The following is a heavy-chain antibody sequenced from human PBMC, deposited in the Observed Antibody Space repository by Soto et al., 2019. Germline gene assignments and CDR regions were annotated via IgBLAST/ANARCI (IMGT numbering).Heavy chain of an antibody. Sequence: PGGSLRLSCRASGFRFSTSWMHWVRQAPGKGLMWVSYINRDGSTTSDADSVKGRFTISRDNAKYTLYLQLNSLRAEDTAVYYCARDNEYTLDVWGQGTTVTVSS. CDR1: GFRFSTSW. V-gene: IGHV3-74*01. J-gene: IGHJ6*02. CDR2: INRDGSTT. D-gene: IGHD1-1*01. CDR3: ARDNEYTLDV.